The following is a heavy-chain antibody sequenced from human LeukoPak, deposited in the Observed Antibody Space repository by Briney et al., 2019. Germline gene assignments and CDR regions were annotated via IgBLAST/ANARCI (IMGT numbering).Heavy chain of an antibody. Sequence: GGSLSLSCAASRFTVATNHMNWVRQAPGKGLEWVSVIYNGDNTAYADSVKGRFTVSRDNSKNTLYLQMHSLRAEDTAVYYCARASRWLAFDTWGQGTLVTVSS. V-gene: IGHV3-66*01. J-gene: IGHJ4*02. CDR2: IYNGDNT. CDR1: RFTVATNH. D-gene: IGHD6-19*01. CDR3: ARASRWLAFDT.